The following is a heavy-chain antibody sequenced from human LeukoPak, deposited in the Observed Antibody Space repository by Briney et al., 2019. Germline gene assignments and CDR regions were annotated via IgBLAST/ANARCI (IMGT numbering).Heavy chain of an antibody. CDR1: GGSFSGYY. CDR3: ARKIRGGRSPYSSGWYGVGWFDP. CDR2: INHSGST. D-gene: IGHD6-19*01. V-gene: IGHV4-34*01. J-gene: IGHJ5*02. Sequence: SETLSLTCAVYGGSFSGYYWSWIRQPPGKGLEWIGEINHSGSTNYNPSLKSRVTISVDTSKNQFSLKLSSVTAADTAVYYCARKIRGGRSPYSSGWYGVGWFDPWGQGTLVTVSS.